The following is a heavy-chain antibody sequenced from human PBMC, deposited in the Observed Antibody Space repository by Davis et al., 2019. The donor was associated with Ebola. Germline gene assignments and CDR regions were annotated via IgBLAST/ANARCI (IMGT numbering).Heavy chain of an antibody. CDR2: ISLNSGSI. Sequence: GGSLRLSCAASGFTFDDYAMHWVRQAPGKGLEWVSGISLNSGSIGYADSVKGRFTISRDNAKSSLYLQMNSLITDDTALYYCAKGVGITIFGGADHWGQGTLVTVSS. CDR1: GFTFDDYA. V-gene: IGHV3-9*01. D-gene: IGHD3-3*01. CDR3: AKGVGITIFGGADH. J-gene: IGHJ4*02.